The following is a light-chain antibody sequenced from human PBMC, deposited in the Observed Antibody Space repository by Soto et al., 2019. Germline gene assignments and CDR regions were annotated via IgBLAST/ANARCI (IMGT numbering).Light chain of an antibody. CDR1: QDIKND. J-gene: IGKJ1*01. Sequence: AIQMTQSPSSLSASVGDRVTITCRASQDIKNDLGWYQQRPGKAPKLLIYAASNLQSGVPSRCSGSGSGTDFSITISSLQPEDFAIYYCLQDNNYPRTFGQGTKVEIK. CDR3: LQDNNYPRT. V-gene: IGKV1-6*01. CDR2: AAS.